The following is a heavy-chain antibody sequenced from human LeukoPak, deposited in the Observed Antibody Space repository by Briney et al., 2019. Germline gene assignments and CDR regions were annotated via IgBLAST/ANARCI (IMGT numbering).Heavy chain of an antibody. J-gene: IGHJ4*02. CDR2: IYPGDSDT. D-gene: IGHD3-10*01. Sequence: GESLKISCKGSGYSFTSYWIGWVRQMPGKGQEWMGIIYPGDSDTRYSPSFQGQVTISADKSISTAYLQWSSLKASDTAMYYCARLVPYYYGSGSSSYYFDYWGQGTLVTVSS. CDR3: ARLVPYYYGSGSSSYYFDY. CDR1: GYSFTSYW. V-gene: IGHV5-51*01.